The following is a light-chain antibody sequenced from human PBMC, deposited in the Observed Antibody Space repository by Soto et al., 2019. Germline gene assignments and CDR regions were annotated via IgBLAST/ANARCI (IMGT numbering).Light chain of an antibody. CDR1: SSNFGGDKY. Sequence: QSALTQPRSVSGSPGQSVAISCTGTSSNFGGDKYVAWYQKHPGKAPRLVIFDVNKRPSGVPDRFSGSKSGDTASLTIFGLQAEDEADYDCCSYIGQYIYVFGTGTKVTVL. V-gene: IGLV2-11*01. CDR2: DVN. CDR3: CSYIGQYIYV. J-gene: IGLJ1*01.